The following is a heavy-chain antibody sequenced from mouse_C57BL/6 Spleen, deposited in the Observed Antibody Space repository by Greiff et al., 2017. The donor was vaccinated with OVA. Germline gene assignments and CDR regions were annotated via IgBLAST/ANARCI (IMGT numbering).Heavy chain of an antibody. CDR1: GYTFTDYE. CDR3: TRGYSNYRAMDY. D-gene: IGHD2-5*01. Sequence: VKLLESGAELVRPGASVTLSCKASGYTFTDYEMHWVKQTPVHGLEWIGAIDPETGGTAYNQKFKGKAILTADKSSSTAYMELRSLTSEDSAVYYCTRGYSNYRAMDYWGQGTSVTVSS. J-gene: IGHJ4*01. CDR2: IDPETGGT. V-gene: IGHV1-15*01.